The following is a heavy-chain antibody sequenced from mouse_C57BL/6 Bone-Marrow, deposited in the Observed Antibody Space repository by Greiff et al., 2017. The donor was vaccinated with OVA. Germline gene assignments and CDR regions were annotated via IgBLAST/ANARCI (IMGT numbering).Heavy chain of an antibody. D-gene: IGHD4-1*01. CDR2: IRSKSNNYAT. CDR3: VRHDLGRFAY. Sequence: EVKLVESGGGLVQPKGSLKLSCAASGFSFNTYAMNWVRQAPGKGLECVARIRSKSNNYATYYADSVKDRFTISRDDSESMLYLQMNNLKTEDTSMYYCVRHDLGRFAYWGQGTLVTVSA. CDR1: GFSFNTYA. V-gene: IGHV10-1*01. J-gene: IGHJ3*01.